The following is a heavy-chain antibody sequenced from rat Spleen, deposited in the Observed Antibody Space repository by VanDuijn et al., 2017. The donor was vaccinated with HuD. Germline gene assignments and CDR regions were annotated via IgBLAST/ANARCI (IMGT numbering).Heavy chain of an antibody. J-gene: IGHJ4*01. Sequence: EVQLVESGGGLVQPGRSLKLSCVASGFTFNNYWMTWIRQAPGKGLEWVASITNASGRTYYPDSVKGRFTVSRDTAQNILYLQMNSLRSEETATYYCARHYGGYSEYVMDAWGQGASVTVSS. D-gene: IGHD1-11*01. V-gene: IGHV5-31*01. CDR1: GFTFNNYW. CDR2: ITNASGRT. CDR3: ARHYGGYSEYVMDA.